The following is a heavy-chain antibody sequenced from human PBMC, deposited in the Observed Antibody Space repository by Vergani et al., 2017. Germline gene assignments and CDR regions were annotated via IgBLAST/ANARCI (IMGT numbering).Heavy chain of an antibody. D-gene: IGHD2-15*01. CDR1: GFPFSDYG. V-gene: IGHV3-7*01. CDR3: ARISGGSAPYLHY. Sequence: VQLVESGGGEVQPGRSLRLSCSAAGFPFSDYGVHWVRQAPGKGLEWVASIKRDGTETFYVDSVKGRFTISRDNAKTTLYLQMNSLRDEDRGVYYCARISGGSAPYLHYWGQGTLVTVAS. J-gene: IGHJ1*01. CDR2: IKRDGTET.